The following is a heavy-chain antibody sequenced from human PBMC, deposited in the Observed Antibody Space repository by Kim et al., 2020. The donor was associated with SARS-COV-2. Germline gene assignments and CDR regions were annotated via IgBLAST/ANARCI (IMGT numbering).Heavy chain of an antibody. CDR3: AKVEAFSYDAFDI. J-gene: IGHJ3*02. V-gene: IGHV3-23*01. Sequence: YADSVKGRFTISRDNSKNTLYLQMNSLRAEDTAVYYCAKVEAFSYDAFDIWGQGTMVTVSS. D-gene: IGHD3-10*01.